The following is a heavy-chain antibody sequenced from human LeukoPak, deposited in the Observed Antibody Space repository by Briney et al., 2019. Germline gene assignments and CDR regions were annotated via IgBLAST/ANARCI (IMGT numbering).Heavy chain of an antibody. V-gene: IGHV1-3*01. CDR2: INAGNGNT. CDR1: GYTFTSYA. Sequence: GASVKVSCKASGYTFTSYAMHWVRQAPGQRLEWMGWINAGNGNTKYSQKFQGRVTITRDTSASTAYMELSSLRSEDTAVYYCAREFPDEDIVGAFDIRGQGTMVTISS. CDR3: AREFPDEDIVGAFDI. D-gene: IGHD3-16*02. J-gene: IGHJ3*02.